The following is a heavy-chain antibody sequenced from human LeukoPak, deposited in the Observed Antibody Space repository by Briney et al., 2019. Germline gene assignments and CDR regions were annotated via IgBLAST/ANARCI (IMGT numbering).Heavy chain of an antibody. Sequence: GGSLRLSCAASGFTVSSNYMSWVRQAPGKGLEWVANIKQDGSEKYYVDSVKGRFTISRDNAKNSLYLQMSSLRAEDTAVYYCTKYSSSWYPDYWGQGTLVTVSS. J-gene: IGHJ4*02. V-gene: IGHV3-7*01. CDR1: GFTVSSNY. CDR2: IKQDGSEK. D-gene: IGHD6-13*01. CDR3: TKYSSSWYPDY.